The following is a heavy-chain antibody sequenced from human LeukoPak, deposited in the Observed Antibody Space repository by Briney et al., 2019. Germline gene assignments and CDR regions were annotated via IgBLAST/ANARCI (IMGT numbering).Heavy chain of an antibody. V-gene: IGHV3-21*01. CDR3: ARRATYYYDSSGYFPPDY. J-gene: IGHJ4*02. CDR1: RFTFSNYS. Sequence: TGGSLRLSCAASRFTFSNYSMNWVRQAPGKGLEWVSSISSSSSYIYYADSVKGRFTISRDNAKNSLYLQMNSPRAEDTAVYYCARRATYYYDSSGYFPPDYWGQGTLVTVS. CDR2: ISSSSSYI. D-gene: IGHD3-22*01.